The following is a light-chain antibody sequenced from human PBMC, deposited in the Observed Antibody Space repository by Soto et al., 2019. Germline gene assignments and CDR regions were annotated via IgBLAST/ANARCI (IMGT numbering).Light chain of an antibody. J-gene: IGLJ3*02. Sequence: QSALTQPPSASGSPGQSVTISCTGTGNDIGGYSYVSWYQQHPGKAPKLIIYEVYKQPSGVPDRFAGPKTGNTASLTVSGLQVEDEADYYCAAYAGSNNWRVFGGGTKLTVL. CDR3: AAYAGSNNWRV. CDR2: EVY. V-gene: IGLV2-8*01. CDR1: GNDIGGYSY.